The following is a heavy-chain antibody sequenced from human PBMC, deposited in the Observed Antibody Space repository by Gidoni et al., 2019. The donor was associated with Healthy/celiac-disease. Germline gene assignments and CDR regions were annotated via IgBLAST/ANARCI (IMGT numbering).Heavy chain of an antibody. CDR3: ARDPQYYYDSSGYRMGAFDI. Sequence: EVQLVESGGGLIQPGGSLRLSCAASGFTVSSNYMSWVRQAPGKGLEWVSVIYSGGSTYYADSVKGRFTISRDNSKNTLYLQMNSLRAEDTAVYYCARDPQYYYDSSGYRMGAFDIWGQGTMVTVSS. J-gene: IGHJ3*02. V-gene: IGHV3-53*01. CDR2: IYSGGST. CDR1: GFTVSSNY. D-gene: IGHD3-22*01.